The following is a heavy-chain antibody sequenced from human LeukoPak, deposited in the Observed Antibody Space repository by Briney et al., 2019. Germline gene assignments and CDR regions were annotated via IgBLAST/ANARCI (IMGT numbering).Heavy chain of an antibody. CDR1: GFTFSIYA. J-gene: IGHJ4*02. CDR2: ISYDGSNK. D-gene: IGHD4-17*01. Sequence: PGGSLRLSCAASGFTFSIYAMHWVRQAPGKGLEWVAVISYDGSNKYYADSVKGRFTISRDNSKNTLYLQMNSLRAEDTAVYYCASFAVTTHPDYWGQGTLVTVSS. V-gene: IGHV3-30-3*01. CDR3: ASFAVTTHPDY.